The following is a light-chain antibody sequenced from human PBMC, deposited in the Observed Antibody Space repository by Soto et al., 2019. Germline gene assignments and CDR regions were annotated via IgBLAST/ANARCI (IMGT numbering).Light chain of an antibody. J-gene: IGKJ1*01. CDR1: QGVTTN. Sequence: EIGMTQSPATLSVSPGERATLSCWGCQGVTTNFDWYQKKSGQSPRLLIYDVSIRATGVPARLSATGYETDLTLTISGMKHEDSEVYYCQQRSNWTWTFGQGTKVDIK. CDR3: QQRSNWTWT. V-gene: IGKV3-15*01. CDR2: DVS.